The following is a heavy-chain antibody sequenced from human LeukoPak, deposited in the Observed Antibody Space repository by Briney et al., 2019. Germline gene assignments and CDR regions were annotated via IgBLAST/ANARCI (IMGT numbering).Heavy chain of an antibody. Sequence: SVKVSSKASGGTFSSYAISWVRQAPGQGLEWMGGIIPIFGTANYAQKFQGRVTITTDESTSTAYMELSSLRSEDTAVYYCAGRSNYGGNSYDYWGQGTLVTVSS. CDR2: IIPIFGTA. D-gene: IGHD4-23*01. CDR3: AGRSNYGGNSYDY. J-gene: IGHJ4*02. V-gene: IGHV1-69*05. CDR1: GGTFSSYA.